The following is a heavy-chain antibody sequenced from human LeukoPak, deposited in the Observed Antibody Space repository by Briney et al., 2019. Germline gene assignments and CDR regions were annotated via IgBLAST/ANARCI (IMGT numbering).Heavy chain of an antibody. J-gene: IGHJ4*02. D-gene: IGHD3-10*01. Sequence: ASVKVSCKASGYTFTGYYMHWVRQAPGQGLEWMGWINPSSGGTNYAQKFQGRVTMTRDTSISTAYMELSRLRSDDTAVYYCARFGGEGSDPDYWGQGTLATVSS. V-gene: IGHV1-2*02. CDR3: ARFGGEGSDPDY. CDR1: GYTFTGYY. CDR2: INPSSGGT.